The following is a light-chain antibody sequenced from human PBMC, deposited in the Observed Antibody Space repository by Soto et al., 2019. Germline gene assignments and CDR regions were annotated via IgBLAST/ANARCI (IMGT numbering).Light chain of an antibody. CDR1: QSDGSNY. J-gene: IGKJ1*01. V-gene: IGKV3-20*01. CDR3: QRDDNSSWT. Sequence: DIVLTQSPGTLSLSPGDRATLSCRASQSDGSNYLAWYQQKPGQAPRLLIYGTSSRAAGIPDRFTGSGSGTDFTLTISRLGPEDFAVYYCQRDDNSSWTFGPGTKVDIK. CDR2: GTS.